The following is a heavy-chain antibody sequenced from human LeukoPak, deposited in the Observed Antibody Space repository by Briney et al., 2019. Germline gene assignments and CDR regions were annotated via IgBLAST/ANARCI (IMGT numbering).Heavy chain of an antibody. CDR1: GFAFRNYW. CDR3: AWACDGDVYDTWL. D-gene: IGHD2-21*02. V-gene: IGHV3-7*04. J-gene: IGHJ4*02. CDR2: IRQDGSEK. Sequence: GGSLRLSCLASGFAFRNYWVSWVRQTPGKDLEWVGNIRQDGSEKNYADSVKGRFSISRDNAQNSVYLHMNSLRGEDTAVYYYAWACDGDVYDTWLWGQGTQVTVSS.